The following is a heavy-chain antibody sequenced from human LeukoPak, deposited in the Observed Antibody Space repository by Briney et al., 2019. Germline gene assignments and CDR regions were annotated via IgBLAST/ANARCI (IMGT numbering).Heavy chain of an antibody. CDR3: ASPNIVGATSDAFDI. D-gene: IGHD1-26*01. Sequence: PSETLSLTCTVSGGSISSSSYYWGWIRQPPGKGLEWIGSIYYSGSTYYNPSLKSRVTISVDTSKNQFSLKLSSVTTADTAVYYCASPNIVGATSDAFDIWGQGTMVTVSS. CDR2: IYYSGST. V-gene: IGHV4-39*01. CDR1: GGSISSSSYY. J-gene: IGHJ3*02.